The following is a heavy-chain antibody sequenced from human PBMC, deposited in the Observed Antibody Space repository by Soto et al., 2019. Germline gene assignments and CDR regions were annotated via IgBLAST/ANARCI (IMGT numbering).Heavy chain of an antibody. D-gene: IGHD4-17*01. CDR1: GGSISSGGYY. V-gene: IGHV4-31*03. CDR2: IYYSGST. CDR3: AREGDTVTTNWFDP. J-gene: IGHJ5*02. Sequence: SETVSLTCTVSGGSISSGGYYWSWIRQHPGKGLEWIGYIYYSGSTYYNPSLKSRVTISVDTSKNQFSLKLSSVTAADTAVYYCAREGDTVTTNWFDPWGQGTLVTVSS.